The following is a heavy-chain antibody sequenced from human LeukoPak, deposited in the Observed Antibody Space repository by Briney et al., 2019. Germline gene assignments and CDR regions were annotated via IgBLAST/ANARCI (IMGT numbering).Heavy chain of an antibody. V-gene: IGHV4-61*01. CDR1: GFSVTTDSYC. J-gene: IGHJ4*02. CDR3: ARDHFGSLDS. D-gene: IGHD3-10*01. CDR2: DYCGGNT. Sequence: SETLSLTCTVSGFSVTTDSYCWGWIRQPPGKGLEWIGYDYCGGNTNYDPSLKGRVTISVDTSKNQFSLTLTSVTAADTAVYFCARDHFGSLDSWGQGILATVSS.